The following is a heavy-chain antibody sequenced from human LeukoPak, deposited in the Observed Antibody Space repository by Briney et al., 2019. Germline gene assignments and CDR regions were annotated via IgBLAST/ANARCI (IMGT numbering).Heavy chain of an antibody. V-gene: IGHV4-30-2*01. D-gene: IGHD6-6*01. J-gene: IGHJ2*01. Sequence: SQTLSLTCAVSGGSISSGGYSWSWIRQPPGKGLEWIGYIYHSGSTYYNPSLKSRVTISVDRSNNQFSLKLSSVTAADTAVYYCARGPYSSSSIGWYFDLWGRGTLVTVSS. CDR2: IYHSGST. CDR3: ARGPYSSSSIGWYFDL. CDR1: GGSISSGGYS.